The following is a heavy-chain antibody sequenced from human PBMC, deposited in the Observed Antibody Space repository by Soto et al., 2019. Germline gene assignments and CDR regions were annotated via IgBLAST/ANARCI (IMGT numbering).Heavy chain of an antibody. CDR2: IYYSGST. CDR3: ASGNVLLWFGDNWFDP. Sequence: SETLSLTCTVSGGSISSGDYYWSWIRQPPGKGLEWIGYIYYSGSTYYNPSLKSRVTISVDTSKNQFSLKLSSVTAADTAVYYCASGNVLLWFGDNWFDPWGQGTLVTVSS. J-gene: IGHJ5*02. CDR1: GGSISSGDYY. V-gene: IGHV4-30-4*01. D-gene: IGHD3-10*01.